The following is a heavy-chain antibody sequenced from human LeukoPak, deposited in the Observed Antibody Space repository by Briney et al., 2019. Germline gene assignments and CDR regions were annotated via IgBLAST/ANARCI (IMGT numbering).Heavy chain of an antibody. Sequence: GSLRLSCAASGFTFSHYWMSWVRQAPGKGPERVASIKQDGSQKYYGDSVKGRFTISRDNAKNSLYLQMNSLRAEDTAFYYCAKDDNSWSLDYWGQGTLVTVSS. D-gene: IGHD6-13*01. V-gene: IGHV3-7*01. CDR1: GFTFSHYW. CDR3: AKDDNSWSLDY. CDR2: IKQDGSQK. J-gene: IGHJ4*02.